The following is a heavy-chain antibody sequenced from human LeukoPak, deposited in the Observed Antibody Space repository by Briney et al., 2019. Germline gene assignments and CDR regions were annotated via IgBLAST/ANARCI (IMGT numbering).Heavy chain of an antibody. Sequence: SETLSLTCTVSGGSISSSSYYWGWIRQPPGKGLEWIGSIYYSGSTYYNPSLKSRVTISVDTSKNRFSLKLRSVTAADTAVYYCARTTTVRGTYYMDVWGKGTTVTVSS. CDR1: GGSISSSSYY. CDR2: IYYSGST. D-gene: IGHD3-10*01. V-gene: IGHV4-39*02. CDR3: ARTTTVRGTYYMDV. J-gene: IGHJ6*03.